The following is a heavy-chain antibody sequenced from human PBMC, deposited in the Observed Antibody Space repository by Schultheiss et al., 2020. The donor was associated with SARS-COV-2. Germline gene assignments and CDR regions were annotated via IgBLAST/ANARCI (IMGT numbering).Heavy chain of an antibody. D-gene: IGHD6-13*01. CDR1: GFTFSSYD. J-gene: IGHJ6*02. CDR3: AKGDTLAAAGTLTYYYGMDV. V-gene: IGHV3-13*01. CDR2: IGTAGDT. Sequence: GGSLRLSCAASGFTFSSYDMHWVRQATGKGLDWVSAIGTAGDTYYPGSVKGRFTISRDNSKNTLYLQMNSLRAEDTAVYYCAKGDTLAAAGTLTYYYGMDVWGQGTTVTVSS.